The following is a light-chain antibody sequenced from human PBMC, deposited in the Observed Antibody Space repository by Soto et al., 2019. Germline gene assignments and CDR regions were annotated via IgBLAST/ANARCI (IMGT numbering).Light chain of an antibody. CDR2: DVS. CDR3: QQYNSYSRT. CDR1: QSVSNW. Sequence: DIQMTQSPSTLFASVGERFTITFRASQSVSNWLAWYQQKPGKAPKVLIYDVSSLDRGVPSRFSGSGSGTEFTLTISSLQPDDFATYYCQQYNSYSRTFGQGTKVDIK. J-gene: IGKJ1*01. V-gene: IGKV1-5*01.